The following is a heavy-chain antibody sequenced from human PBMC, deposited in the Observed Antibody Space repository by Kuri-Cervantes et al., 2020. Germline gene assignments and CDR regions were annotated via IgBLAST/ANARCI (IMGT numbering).Heavy chain of an antibody. D-gene: IGHD4-11*01. CDR2: ISGSGGST. Sequence: GESLKISCAASGFTFSSYAMSWVRQAPGKGLEWVSAISGSGGSTYYADSVKGRFTISRDNSKNTLYLQMNSLRAEDTAVYYCAKDLSFEVTPAEYFRHWGQGTLVTVSS. CDR3: AKDLSFEVTPAEYFRH. J-gene: IGHJ1*01. CDR1: GFTFSSYA. V-gene: IGHV3-23*01.